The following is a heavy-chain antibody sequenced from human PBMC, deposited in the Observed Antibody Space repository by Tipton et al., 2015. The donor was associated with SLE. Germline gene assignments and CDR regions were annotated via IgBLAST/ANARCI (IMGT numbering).Heavy chain of an antibody. D-gene: IGHD3-22*01. CDR3: ARRGSGYIYGDAFDI. J-gene: IGHJ3*02. CDR2: IHYSGST. V-gene: IGHV4-38-2*01. Sequence: TLSLTCAVSGYSISSGYYWGWIRQPPGKWLEWIGSIHYSGSTNDNPSLKSRVTMSVDTSKNQFSLNLTSVTAADTALYYCARRGSGYIYGDAFDIWGQGTMVTVSS. CDR1: GYSISSGYY.